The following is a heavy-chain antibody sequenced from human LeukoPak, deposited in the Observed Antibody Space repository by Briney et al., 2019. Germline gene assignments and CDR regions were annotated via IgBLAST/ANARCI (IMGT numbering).Heavy chain of an antibody. CDR2: MNPNSGNT. D-gene: IGHD3-9*01. CDR1: GYTFNSYD. V-gene: IGHV1-8*01. CDR3: ARGTRDYDILTGYSKPRFDY. J-gene: IGHJ4*02. Sequence: ASVKVSCKASGYTFNSYDINWVRQAPGQGLEWMGWMNPNSGNTAYAQKFQGRVTMTRNTSTSTAYMELSSLRSDDTAVYYCARGTRDYDILTGYSKPRFDYWGQGTLVTVSS.